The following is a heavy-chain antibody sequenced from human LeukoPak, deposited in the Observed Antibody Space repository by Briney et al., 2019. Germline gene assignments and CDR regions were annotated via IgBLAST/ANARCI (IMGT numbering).Heavy chain of an antibody. D-gene: IGHD4-23*01. CDR2: IDPNGGT. Sequence: SETLSLTCAVYGGSFSGYHWTWIRQPPGKGLEWIGEIDPNGGTHYKPSLKSRVTMSLDTSKNHFSLKLSSVTAADTAVYYCGRGQQVRWPPPLYWGQGTLVTVSS. CDR3: GRGQQVRWPPPLY. V-gene: IGHV4-34*01. J-gene: IGHJ4*02. CDR1: GGSFSGYH.